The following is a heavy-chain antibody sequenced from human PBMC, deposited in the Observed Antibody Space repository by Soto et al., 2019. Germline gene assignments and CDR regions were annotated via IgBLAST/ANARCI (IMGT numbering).Heavy chain of an antibody. V-gene: IGHV4-4*07. D-gene: IGHD1-7*01. CDR1: GGSISSYY. Sequence: NPSETLSLTCTVSGGSISSYYWSWIRQPAGKGLEWIGRIYTSGSTNYNPSLKSRVTMSVDTSKNQFSLKLSSVTAADTAVYYCARTVPLVGKQALLELRGRVGWFDPWGQGTLVTVSS. CDR2: IYTSGST. CDR3: ARTVPLVGKQALLELRGRVGWFDP. J-gene: IGHJ5*02.